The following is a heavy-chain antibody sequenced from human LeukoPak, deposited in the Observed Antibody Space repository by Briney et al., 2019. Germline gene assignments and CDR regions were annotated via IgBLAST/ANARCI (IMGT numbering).Heavy chain of an antibody. D-gene: IGHD3-22*01. CDR2: IIPILGTA. J-gene: IGHJ4*02. Sequence: ASVKVSCKASGGTFSSYAISWVRQAPGQGLEWMGGIIPILGTANYAQKFQGRVTITADKSTSTAYMELSSLRSEDTAVYYCARDSANYYDSSGYYYYFDYWGQGTLVTVSS. CDR1: GGTFSSYA. CDR3: ARDSANYYDSSGYYYYFDY. V-gene: IGHV1-69*06.